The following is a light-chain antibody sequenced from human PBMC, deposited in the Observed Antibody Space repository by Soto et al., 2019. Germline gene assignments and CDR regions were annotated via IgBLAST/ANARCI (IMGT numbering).Light chain of an antibody. J-gene: IGKJ1*01. V-gene: IGKV1-39*01. CDR3: QQSYSTPRT. CDR1: QSISSY. CDR2: AAS. Sequence: DIQMTQSPSSLSASVGDRVTITCRASQSISSYLNWYQQKPGKAPKLLIYAASSFKSGVPSRFSGNGSWTDFTLTISSLQPEDFATYYCQQSYSTPRTFGQGTKVEIK.